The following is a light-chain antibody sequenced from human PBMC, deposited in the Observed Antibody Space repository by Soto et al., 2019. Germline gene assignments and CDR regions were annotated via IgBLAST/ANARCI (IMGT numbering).Light chain of an antibody. CDR1: SSDVGGYNY. Sequence: QFVLTQPPSASGSPGQSVTISCTGASSDVGGYNYVSWYQQHPGKAPKLMIYEVTKRPSGVPDRFSGSKSGNTASLTVSGLQPEDEADYYCSSYAGGNNAYVFGTGTKVTVL. J-gene: IGLJ1*01. CDR2: EVT. V-gene: IGLV2-8*01. CDR3: SSYAGGNNAYV.